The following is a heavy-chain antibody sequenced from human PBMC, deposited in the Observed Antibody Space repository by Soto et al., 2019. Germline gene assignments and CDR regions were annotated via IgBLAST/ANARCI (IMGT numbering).Heavy chain of an antibody. CDR2: IIPIFGTA. CDR3: ARTDQYCSSTSCYNLVY. V-gene: IGHV1-69*13. Sequence: SVKVSCKASGGTFSSYAISWVRQAPGQGLEWMGGIIPIFGTANYAQKFQGRVTITADESTSTAYMELSSLRSEDTAVYYCARTDQYCSSTSCYNLVYWGQRTLVTVSS. D-gene: IGHD2-2*02. CDR1: GGTFSSYA. J-gene: IGHJ4*02.